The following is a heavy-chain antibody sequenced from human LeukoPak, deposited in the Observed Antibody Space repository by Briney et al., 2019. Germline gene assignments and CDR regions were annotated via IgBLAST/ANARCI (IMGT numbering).Heavy chain of an antibody. CDR1: GGSINSGGFY. D-gene: IGHD6-13*01. CDR3: ARGWRSTSWYIAAFDL. J-gene: IGHJ3*01. V-gene: IGHV4-31*03. Sequence: SETLSLTCTVSGGSINSGGFYWSWLRQLPGKGLEWIGYISDNGNTYYIPSLRSRLTVSSDIYDAQFSLKLKSVTDADTAIYYCARGWRSTSWYIAAFDLWGPGTAVAVVS. CDR2: ISDNGNT.